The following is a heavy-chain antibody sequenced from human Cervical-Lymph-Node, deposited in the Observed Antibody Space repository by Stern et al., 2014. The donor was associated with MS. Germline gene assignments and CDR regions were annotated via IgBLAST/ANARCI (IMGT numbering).Heavy chain of an antibody. Sequence: QLQLQESGPGLVKPSGTLSLTCAVSGGSISSSNWWSWVRQPPGKGLEGIGEIYHSGSTNYTPSLKGRVTISLDKSKNQLSLELSSVTAADTAVYYCAREGYSSSYDAFDIWGQGTMVTVSS. CDR2: IYHSGST. V-gene: IGHV4-4*02. CDR3: AREGYSSSYDAFDI. CDR1: GGSISSSNW. D-gene: IGHD6-6*01. J-gene: IGHJ3*02.